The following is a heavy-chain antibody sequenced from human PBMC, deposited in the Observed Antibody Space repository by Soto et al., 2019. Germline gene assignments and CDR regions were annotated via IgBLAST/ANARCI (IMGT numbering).Heavy chain of an antibody. CDR3: TSFYYDFWSGYYIEGNRRANWFDP. CDR1: GFTFGDYA. Sequence: EVQLVESGGGLVQPGRSLRLSCTASGFTFGDYAMSWFRQAPGKGLEWVGFIRSKAYGGTTEYAASVKGRFTISRDDSKSIAYLQMNSLKTEDTAVYYCTSFYYDFWSGYYIEGNRRANWFDPWGQGTLVTVSS. CDR2: IRSKAYGGTT. J-gene: IGHJ5*02. V-gene: IGHV3-49*03. D-gene: IGHD3-3*01.